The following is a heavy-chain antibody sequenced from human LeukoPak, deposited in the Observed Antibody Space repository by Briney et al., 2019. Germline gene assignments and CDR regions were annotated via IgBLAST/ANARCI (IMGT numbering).Heavy chain of an antibody. Sequence: PGGSLRLSCAASGFTFSSYSMNRVRQAPGKGLEWVSSISSSSSYIYYADSVKGRFTISRDNAKNSLYLQMNSLRAEDTAVYYCARGLDQYFDYWGQGTLVTVSS. CDR3: ARGLDQYFDY. CDR1: GFTFSSYS. V-gene: IGHV3-21*01. D-gene: IGHD4-11*01. J-gene: IGHJ4*02. CDR2: ISSSSSYI.